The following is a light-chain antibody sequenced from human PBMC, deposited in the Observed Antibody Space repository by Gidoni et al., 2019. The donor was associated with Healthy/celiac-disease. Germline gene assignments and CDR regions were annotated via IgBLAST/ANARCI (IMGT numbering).Light chain of an antibody. CDR3: QQSYSTPLYT. V-gene: IGKV1-39*01. J-gene: IGKJ2*01. CDR2: AAS. CDR1: QRISSY. Sequence: DIQMTQSPSSMAASVGDRVTITCRASQRISSYLNWYQQKPGKAPKLLIYAASSLQIGVPARFSVSGSGTEFTLTISSLQPEDFATYSCQQSYSTPLYTFGQGTKLEIK.